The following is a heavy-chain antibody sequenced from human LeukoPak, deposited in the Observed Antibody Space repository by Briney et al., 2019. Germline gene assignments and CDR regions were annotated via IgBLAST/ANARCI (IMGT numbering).Heavy chain of an antibody. CDR1: GYTFTSYG. CDR3: ARDPVYCSGGSCYGGYNWFDP. D-gene: IGHD2-15*01. CDR2: ISAYNGNT. Sequence: ASVKVSCEASGYTFTSYGISWVRQAPGQGLEWMGWISAYNGNTNYAQKLQGRVTMTTDTSTSTAYMELMSLRSDDTAVYYCARDPVYCSGGSCYGGYNWFDPWGQGTLVTVSS. V-gene: IGHV1-18*01. J-gene: IGHJ5*02.